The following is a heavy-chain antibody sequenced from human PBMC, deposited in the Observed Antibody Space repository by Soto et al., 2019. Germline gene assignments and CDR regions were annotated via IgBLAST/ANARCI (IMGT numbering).Heavy chain of an antibody. J-gene: IGHJ6*02. CDR2: VCNSGNT. CDR3: ARDYVGHYYGSAYGMDV. Sequence: SETLCLTCTVAGVSSNDYGLSWVRQSPGKGLEWIGYVCNSGNTDHNSSLKSRITMSFDTSKTQFFLSLTSVTAADTAVYYCARDYVGHYYGSAYGMDVWGQGTTVTVSS. CDR1: GVSSNDYG. V-gene: IGHV4-59*12. D-gene: IGHD3-10*01.